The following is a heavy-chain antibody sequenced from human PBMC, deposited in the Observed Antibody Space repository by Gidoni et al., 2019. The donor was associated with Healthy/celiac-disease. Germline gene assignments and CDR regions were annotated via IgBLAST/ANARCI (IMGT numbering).Heavy chain of an antibody. J-gene: IGHJ4*02. V-gene: IGHV1-24*01. D-gene: IGHD1-26*01. CDR2: FDPEDGET. CDR1: GYTLTEFS. CDR3: ATDRGGSYLGYNY. Sequence: QVQLFQSWGEVKKPGASVNASCRVSGYTLTEFSMHWVRQAPGKGLEWMGGFDPEDGETIYAQKFQGRVTMTEDTSTDTAYMELSSLRSEDTAVYYCATDRGGSYLGYNYWGQGTLVTVSS.